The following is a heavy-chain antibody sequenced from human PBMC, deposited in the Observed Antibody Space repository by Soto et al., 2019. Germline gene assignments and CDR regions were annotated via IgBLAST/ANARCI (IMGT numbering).Heavy chain of an antibody. CDR1: GYTFTSYA. V-gene: IGHV1-3*01. CDR3: ASSYYDILTGQNWFDP. J-gene: IGHJ5*02. Sequence: QVQLVQSGAEVKKPGASVKVSCKASGYTFTSYAMHWVRQAPGQRPEWMGWINAGNGNTKYSQKFQGRVTITRDTSASTAYMELSSLRSEDTAVYYCASSYYDILTGQNWFDPWGQGTLVTVSS. D-gene: IGHD3-9*01. CDR2: INAGNGNT.